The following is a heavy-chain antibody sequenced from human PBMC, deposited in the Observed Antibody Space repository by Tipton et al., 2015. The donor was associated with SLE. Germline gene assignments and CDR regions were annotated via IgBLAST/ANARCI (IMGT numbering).Heavy chain of an antibody. CDR2: IYYSGTT. D-gene: IGHD3-10*01. Sequence: TLSLTCTVSGDSINSYYWSWIRQPPGKGLEWIGYIYYSGTTNYNPSLKSRVTISVDTSNNQFSLRLSSVTAADTAVYYCARAITRGDFDYWGQGTLVTVSS. CDR3: ARAITRGDFDY. V-gene: IGHV4-59*01. CDR1: GDSINSYY. J-gene: IGHJ4*02.